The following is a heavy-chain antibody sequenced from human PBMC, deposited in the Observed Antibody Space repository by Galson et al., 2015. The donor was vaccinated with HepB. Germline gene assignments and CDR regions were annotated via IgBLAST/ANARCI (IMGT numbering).Heavy chain of an antibody. J-gene: IGHJ3*02. D-gene: IGHD1-26*01. V-gene: IGHV3-11*01. CDR2: ITSSGSTI. CDR1: GFMFSDYY. Sequence: SLRLSCAASGFMFSDYYMNWIRQAPGKGLEWISYITSSGSTIYYADSVKGRFTVSRDNAKNSLYLQMISLRAEDTAVYYCARGFLHNGNDAFDIWGQGTMVTVSS. CDR3: ARGFLHNGNDAFDI.